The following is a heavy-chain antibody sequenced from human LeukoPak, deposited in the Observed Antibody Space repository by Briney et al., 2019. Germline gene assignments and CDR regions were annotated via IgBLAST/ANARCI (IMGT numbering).Heavy chain of an antibody. J-gene: IGHJ4*02. CDR3: ARHRYDSAYYAEY. D-gene: IGHD3-22*01. CDR1: GYTFSTYW. CDR2: IYPGDSDS. Sequence: GESLKISCKASGYTFSTYWIGWVRQMPGKGLEWMAMIYPGDSDSRYSPSFQGQVTISADKSTSTAYLQWNSLKASDSAIYYFARHRYDSAYYAEYWGEGGLVTVSS. V-gene: IGHV5-51*01.